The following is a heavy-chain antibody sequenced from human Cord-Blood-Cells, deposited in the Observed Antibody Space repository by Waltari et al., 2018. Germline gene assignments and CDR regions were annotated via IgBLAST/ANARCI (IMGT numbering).Heavy chain of an antibody. CDR3: ARGRPTKDWNVWFDP. CDR2: IDWDDDK. CDR1: GFSLSTSGMC. J-gene: IGHJ5*02. Sequence: QVTLRESGPALVKPTKTLTLTCTFSGFSLSTSGMCVSWIRQPPGKALEWLALIDWDDDKYYSTSLKTRLTISKDTSKNQVVLTMTNMDPVDTATYYCARGRPTKDWNVWFDPWGQGTLVTVSS. V-gene: IGHV2-70*01. D-gene: IGHD1-1*01.